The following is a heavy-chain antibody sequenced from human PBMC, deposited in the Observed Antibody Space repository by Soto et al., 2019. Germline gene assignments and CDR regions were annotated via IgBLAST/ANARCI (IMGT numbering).Heavy chain of an antibody. CDR2: ISYSGNT. J-gene: IGHJ4*01. Sequence: QAQLQESGPGLVKPSQTLSLNCNVSGASISSDDYYWSWIRQPPGKGLEWIGYISYSGNTYYNSSLKRRVAISVDTSKNQFSLKVSSVTAADTAVYYCARASPGGYSNSWYFFDYWGHGALVTVSS. D-gene: IGHD6-13*01. CDR3: ARASPGGYSNSWYFFDY. CDR1: GASISSDDYY. V-gene: IGHV4-30-4*01.